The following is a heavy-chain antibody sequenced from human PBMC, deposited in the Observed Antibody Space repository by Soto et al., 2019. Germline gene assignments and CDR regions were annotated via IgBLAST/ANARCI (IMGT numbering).Heavy chain of an antibody. CDR1: GGSISSYY. D-gene: IGHD4-17*01. Sequence: SETLSLTCTVSGGSISSYYWSWIRQPPGKGLEWIGYIYYSGSTNYNPSLKSRVTISVDTSKNQLSLKLSSVTAADTAVYYCARRYGYYFDYWGQGTLVTVPQ. V-gene: IGHV4-59*08. J-gene: IGHJ4*02. CDR2: IYYSGST. CDR3: ARRYGYYFDY.